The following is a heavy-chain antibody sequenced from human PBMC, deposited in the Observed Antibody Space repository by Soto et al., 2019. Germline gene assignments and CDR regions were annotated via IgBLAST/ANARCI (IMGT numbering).Heavy chain of an antibody. J-gene: IGHJ4*02. CDR1: GYTFTAYS. D-gene: IGHD1-26*01. V-gene: IGHV1-2*02. CDR3: ARSSGTYYDFDC. CDR2: MSPNRGGT. Sequence: VQLYCKASGYTFTAYSVHWVRQAPGQGLEWMGWMSPNRGGTNYAQSFQGRVTMTWDTSIRTAFMELRSLKSDDTALYFCARSSGTYYDFDCWGQGNQVTVSS.